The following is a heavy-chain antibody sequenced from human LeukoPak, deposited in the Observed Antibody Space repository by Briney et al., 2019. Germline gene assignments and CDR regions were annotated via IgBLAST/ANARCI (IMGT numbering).Heavy chain of an antibody. CDR1: GFPFSISA. J-gene: IGHJ5*02. V-gene: IGHV3-23*01. D-gene: IGHD4-17*01. CDR3: AKLLMANDYGDP. CDR2: ISGDGTT. Sequence: GGSLRLSCAPSGFPFSISAMKWVRQAPGKGLEWVSSISGDGTTYYADSVRGRFIISRDNSKNTLYLQMNSLRAEDTAVYYCAKLLMANDYGDPWGQGTLVTVSS.